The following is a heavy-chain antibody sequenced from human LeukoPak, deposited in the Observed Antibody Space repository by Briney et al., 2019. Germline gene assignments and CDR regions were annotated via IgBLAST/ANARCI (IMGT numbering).Heavy chain of an antibody. CDR3: ARGLTLGDSTGYYYPDY. Sequence: GASVKVSCNVSGYTFTSHGISWVRQAPGQGLEWMGWTSVYNGNTIYPQKFQGRVAMTTDTSASTAYMDLRSLRSDDTAVYYCARGLTLGDSTGYYYPDYWGQGTLVTVSS. CDR2: TSVYNGNT. J-gene: IGHJ4*02. D-gene: IGHD3-22*01. CDR1: GYTFTSHG. V-gene: IGHV1-18*01.